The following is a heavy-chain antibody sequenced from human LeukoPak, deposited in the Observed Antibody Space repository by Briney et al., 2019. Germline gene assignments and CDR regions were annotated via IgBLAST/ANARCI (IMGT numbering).Heavy chain of an antibody. CDR3: ARYCGGDCYGMDV. Sequence: GGSLRLSCTASEFTFSSYWMSWVRQAPGKGLEWVANIRQDGSEKDYVDSVKGRFTISRDNAKNSLYLQMNNLRAEDTAVYYCARYCGGDCYGMDVWGQGTTVTVSS. J-gene: IGHJ6*02. CDR1: EFTFSSYW. CDR2: IRQDGSEK. V-gene: IGHV3-7*01. D-gene: IGHD2-21*01.